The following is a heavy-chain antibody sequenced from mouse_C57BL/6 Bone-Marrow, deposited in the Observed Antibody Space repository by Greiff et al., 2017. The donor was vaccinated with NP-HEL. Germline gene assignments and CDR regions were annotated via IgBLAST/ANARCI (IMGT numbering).Heavy chain of an antibody. CDR2: ISSGSSTI. CDR1: GFTFSDYG. CDR3: ASLLRGAY. J-gene: IGHJ3*01. V-gene: IGHV5-17*01. Sequence: EVKVVESGGGLVKPGGSLKLSCAASGFTFSDYGMHWVRQAPEKGLEWVAYISSGSSTIYYADTVKGRFTISRDNAKNTLFLQMTSLRSEDTAMYYCASLLRGAYWGQGTLVTVSA. D-gene: IGHD1-1*01.